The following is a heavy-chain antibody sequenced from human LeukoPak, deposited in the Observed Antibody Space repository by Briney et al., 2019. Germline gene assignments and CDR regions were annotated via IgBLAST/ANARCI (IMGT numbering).Heavy chain of an antibody. J-gene: IGHJ4*02. CDR3: VRGGYRGFDYEY. V-gene: IGHV3-21*01. CDR1: GFTFSTYS. Sequence: GSLRLSCAASGFTFSTYSMNWLRLAPGKGLEWVSSISPDSNYKYYVDSVKGRFTVSRDNAKNSLFLQMNSLRAEDTAVYYCVRGGYRGFDYEYWGQGTLVIVSS. CDR2: ISPDSNYK. D-gene: IGHD5-12*01.